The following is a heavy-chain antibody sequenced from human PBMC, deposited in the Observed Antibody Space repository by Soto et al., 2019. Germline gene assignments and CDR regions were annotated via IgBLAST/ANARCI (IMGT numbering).Heavy chain of an antibody. CDR1: GFTFSSYA. CDR2: ISYDGSNK. J-gene: IGHJ3*02. CDR3: AREGGSSGWYAGAFDI. D-gene: IGHD6-19*01. Sequence: GGSLGLSCAASGFTFSSYAMHWVRQAPGKGLEWVAVISYDGSNKYYADSVKGRFTISRDNSKNTLYLQMNSLRAEDTAVYYCAREGGSSGWYAGAFDIWGQGKMVTVSS. V-gene: IGHV3-30-3*01.